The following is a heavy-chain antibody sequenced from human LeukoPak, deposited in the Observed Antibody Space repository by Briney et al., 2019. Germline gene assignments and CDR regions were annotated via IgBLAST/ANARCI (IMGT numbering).Heavy chain of an antibody. J-gene: IGHJ4*02. Sequence: GSLRLSCAASGFAFSLYNMNWVRQAPGKGLEWVSCIDGSNYIYYADSVKGRFTVSRDNAKNLLYLQLNRLRAEDTAVYYCARSARYSSGPMVYWGQGTLVTVSS. V-gene: IGHV3-21*01. CDR1: GFAFSLYN. CDR3: ARSARYSSGPMVY. D-gene: IGHD6-19*01. CDR2: IDGSNYI.